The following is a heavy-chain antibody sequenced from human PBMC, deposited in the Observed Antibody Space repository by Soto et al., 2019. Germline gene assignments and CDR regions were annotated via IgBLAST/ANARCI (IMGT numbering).Heavy chain of an antibody. Sequence: EVQLVESGGGLVKPGESLRLSCAASGFTFSSYSMNWVRQAPGKGLEWVSSISVTGYTIYYADSGKGRFTVSSDNAKNSLFLQMNSLRGDATSLYYCATGPTVFQREDQLDHWGQGTLVTVSS. CDR3: ATGPTVFQREDQLDH. J-gene: IGHJ4*02. CDR1: GFTFSSYS. V-gene: IGHV3-21*01. CDR2: ISVTGYTI. D-gene: IGHD1-26*01.